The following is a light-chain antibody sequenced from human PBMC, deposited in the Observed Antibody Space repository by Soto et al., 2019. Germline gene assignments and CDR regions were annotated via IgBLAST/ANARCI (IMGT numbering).Light chain of an antibody. CDR1: SSDVGGYNY. V-gene: IGLV2-11*01. CDR3: CSYAGSYPLL. Sequence: QSVLTQPRSVSGSPGQSVTISCTGTSSDVGGYNYVSWYQQHPGKAPKLMIYDVSKRPSGVPDRFSGSKSGNTASLTISGLQAEDEADYYFCSYAGSYPLLFGGGTQLTVL. J-gene: IGLJ3*02. CDR2: DVS.